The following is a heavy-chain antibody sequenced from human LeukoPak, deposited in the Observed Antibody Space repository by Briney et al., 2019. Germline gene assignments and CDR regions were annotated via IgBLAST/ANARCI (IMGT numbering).Heavy chain of an antibody. J-gene: IGHJ4*02. D-gene: IGHD5-24*01. V-gene: IGHV4-59*01. CDR2: IYYSGST. CDR3: ATFGGWLQSKYYFDY. CDR1: GGSISSYY. Sequence: SETLSLTCTVSGGSISSYYWSWIRQPPGKGLEWIGYIYYSGSTNYNPSLKSRVTISVDTSKNQFSLKLSSVTAADTAVYYCATFGGWLQSKYYFDYWGQGTLATVSS.